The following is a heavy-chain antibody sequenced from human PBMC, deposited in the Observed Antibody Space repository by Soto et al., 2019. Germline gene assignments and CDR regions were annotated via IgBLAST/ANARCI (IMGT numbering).Heavy chain of an antibody. V-gene: IGHV4-34*01. Sequence: SETLSLTCAVYGGSFSGYYWSWIRQPPGKGLEWIGEINHSGSTNYNPSLKSRATISVDTSKNQFSLKLSSVTAADTAVYYCASEYCSGGSCYSLSGKFDYWGQGTLVTVSS. D-gene: IGHD2-15*01. CDR2: INHSGST. CDR3: ASEYCSGGSCYSLSGKFDY. J-gene: IGHJ4*02. CDR1: GGSFSGYY.